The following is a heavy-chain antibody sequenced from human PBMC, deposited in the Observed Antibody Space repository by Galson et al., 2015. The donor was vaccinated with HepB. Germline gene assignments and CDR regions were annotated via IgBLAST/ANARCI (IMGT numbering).Heavy chain of an antibody. Sequence: LRLSCAASGFSFSTYAMHWVRQAPGKGLEWVSAISGSGGSTYYADSVKGRFTISRDNSKNTLYLQMNSLRAEDTAVYYCAKATHFWSGYPDYWGQGTLVTVSS. D-gene: IGHD3-3*02. CDR3: AKATHFWSGYPDY. CDR1: GFSFSTYA. V-gene: IGHV3-23*01. CDR2: ISGSGGST. J-gene: IGHJ4*02.